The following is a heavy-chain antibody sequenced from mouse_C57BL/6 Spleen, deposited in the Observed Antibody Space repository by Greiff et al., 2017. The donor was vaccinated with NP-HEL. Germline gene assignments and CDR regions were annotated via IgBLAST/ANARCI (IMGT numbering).Heavy chain of an antibody. D-gene: IGHD4-1*01. CDR2: IHPSDSDT. V-gene: IGHV1-74*01. Sequence: QVQLKESGAELVKPGASVKVSCKASGYTFTSYWMHWVKQRPGQGLEWIGRIHPSDSDTNYNQKFKGKATLTVDKSSSTAYMQLSSLTSEDSAVYYCAALYGLNWDGFAYWGQGTLVTVSA. CDR3: AALYGLNWDGFAY. J-gene: IGHJ3*01. CDR1: GYTFTSYW.